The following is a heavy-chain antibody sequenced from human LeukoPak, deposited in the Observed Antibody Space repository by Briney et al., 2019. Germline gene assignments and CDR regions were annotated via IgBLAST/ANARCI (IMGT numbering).Heavy chain of an antibody. CDR3: ARGRNLIVPAAKYLFDY. V-gene: IGHV4-34*01. J-gene: IGHJ4*02. Sequence: SETLSLTCAVYGGSFSGYYWSWIRQPPGKGLEWIGEINHSGSTNYNPSLKSRVTISVDTSKNQFSLKLSSVTAADTAVYYCARGRNLIVPAAKYLFDYWGKGTLVTVST. CDR2: INHSGST. CDR1: GGSFSGYY. D-gene: IGHD2-2*01.